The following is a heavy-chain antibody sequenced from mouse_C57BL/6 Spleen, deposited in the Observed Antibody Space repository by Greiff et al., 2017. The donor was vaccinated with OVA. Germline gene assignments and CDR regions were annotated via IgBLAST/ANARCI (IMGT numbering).Heavy chain of an antibody. CDR3: ARWGLRYYYAMDY. Sequence: QVHVKQPGTELVKPGASVKLSCKASGYTFTSYWMHWVKQRPGQGLEWIGNINPSNGGTNYNEKFKSKATLTVDKSSSTAYMQLSSLTSEDSAVYYCARWGLRYYYAMDYWGQGTSVTVSS. CDR2: INPSNGGT. D-gene: IGHD2-4*01. CDR1: GYTFTSYW. V-gene: IGHV1-53*01. J-gene: IGHJ4*01.